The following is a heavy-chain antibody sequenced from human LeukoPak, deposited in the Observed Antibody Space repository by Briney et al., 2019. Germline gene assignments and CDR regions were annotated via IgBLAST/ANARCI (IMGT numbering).Heavy chain of an antibody. CDR3: ARGGNYYDSSGYAPHLDFDY. D-gene: IGHD3-22*01. CDR2: TYYRSKWYN. J-gene: IGHJ4*02. V-gene: IGHV6-1*01. Sequence: SQTLSLTCAISGDSVSSNSAAWNWIRQSPSRGLEWLGGTYYRSKWYNDYAVSVKSRITINPDTSKNQFSLQLNSVTPEDTAVYYCARGGNYYDSSGYAPHLDFDYWGQGTLVTVSS. CDR1: GDSVSSNSAA.